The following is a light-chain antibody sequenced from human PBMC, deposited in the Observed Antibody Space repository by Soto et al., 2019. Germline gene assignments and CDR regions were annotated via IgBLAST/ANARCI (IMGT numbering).Light chain of an antibody. CDR2: DAS. CDR1: QSVSSY. J-gene: IGKJ1*01. V-gene: IGKV3-11*01. CDR3: QQRSKWRT. Sequence: EIVLGQPRVTLGLSAGDRATISCRASQSVSSYLAWYQQKPGQAPRLLIYDASKRATGIPARFSGSGFGTDYTLTISSLEPEDFAVYYCQQRSKWRTFGQGTKVDIK.